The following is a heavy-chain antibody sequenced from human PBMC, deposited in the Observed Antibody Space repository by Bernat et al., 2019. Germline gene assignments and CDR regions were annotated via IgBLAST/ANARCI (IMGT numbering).Heavy chain of an antibody. Sequence: EVQLVYSGGGLVQPGGSLRLSCAASGFAFNIYSMNWVRQAPGKGLEWISYITNSGSDMYYADSVKGRFTVSRDNAKSSLFLQMDSLRDDDTAVYYCARVHVPFDPWGQGTVVTVSS. D-gene: IGHD6-6*01. V-gene: IGHV3-48*02. CDR3: ARVHVPFDP. CDR2: ITNSGSDM. J-gene: IGHJ5*02. CDR1: GFAFNIYS.